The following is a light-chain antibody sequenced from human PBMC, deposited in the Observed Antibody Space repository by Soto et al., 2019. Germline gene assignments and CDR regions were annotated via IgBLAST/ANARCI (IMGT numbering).Light chain of an antibody. CDR3: HGYNNYVGT. CDR1: ESISSN. CDR2: AAA. V-gene: IGKV3-15*01. J-gene: IGKJ1*01. Sequence: MTQSPAILSVSPGERATLSCRANESISSNLAWYQQKPGRAPRLLIYAAATRATGVPSRFSGSGSGADFTLTINSLQSEDFAVYYWHGYNNYVGTFGQGTKVDIK.